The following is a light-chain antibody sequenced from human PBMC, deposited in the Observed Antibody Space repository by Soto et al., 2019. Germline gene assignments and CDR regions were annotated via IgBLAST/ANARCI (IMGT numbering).Light chain of an antibody. Sequence: DVVMTQSPLSLPVTPGEPASISCKSSQSLLHSNGYTYLGWYLVKPGQSPQLLIYLVSNRASGVPDRFSGSGSGTDCTLKISRVEAEDVGIYYCMQSLQTPRTFGQGTKVEIK. CDR3: MQSLQTPRT. J-gene: IGKJ1*01. V-gene: IGKV2-28*01. CDR1: QSLLHSNGYTY. CDR2: LVS.